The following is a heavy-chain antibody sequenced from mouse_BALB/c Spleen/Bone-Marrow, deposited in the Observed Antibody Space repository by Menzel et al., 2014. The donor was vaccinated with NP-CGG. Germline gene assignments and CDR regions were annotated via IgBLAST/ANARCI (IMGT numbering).Heavy chain of an antibody. J-gene: IGHJ4*01. V-gene: IGHV1-69*02. Sequence: QVQLQQSGAELVRPGASVKLSCRASGYTFTSYWINWVKQRPGQGLEWIGNIYPSDSYTNYNQRFKDKATLTVDKSSSTTYMQIITPASEASAVYYCARYGNSHFYAMDYWGQGTSVTVSS. CDR2: IYPSDSYT. D-gene: IGHD1-1*01. CDR3: ARYGNSHFYAMDY. CDR1: GYTFTSYW.